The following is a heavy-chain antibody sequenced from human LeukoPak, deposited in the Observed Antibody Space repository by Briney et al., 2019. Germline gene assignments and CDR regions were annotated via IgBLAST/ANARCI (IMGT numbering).Heavy chain of an antibody. J-gene: IGHJ3*02. Sequence: SVKVSCKASGGTFSSYAISWVRQAPGQGLEWMGGIIPIFGTANYAQKFQGRVTITADKSTSTAYMELSRLRSDDTAVYYCARVGYYDSSGYFSAFDIWGQGTMVTVSS. CDR1: GGTFSSYA. D-gene: IGHD3-22*01. CDR3: ARVGYYDSSGYFSAFDI. CDR2: IIPIFGTA. V-gene: IGHV1-69*06.